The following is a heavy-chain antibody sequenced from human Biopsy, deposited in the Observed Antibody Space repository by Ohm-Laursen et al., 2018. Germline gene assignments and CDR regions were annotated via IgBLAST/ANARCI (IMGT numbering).Heavy chain of an antibody. CDR1: GFNFTDYG. V-gene: IGHV3-30*18. J-gene: IGHJ4*02. D-gene: IGHD3-3*01. CDR3: ANSYYDFCTGYLNFDN. Sequence: SLRLSCAASGFNFTDYGMNWVRRAPGKGLEWVAVISHDGRSRFYVDSVKGRFTISRDNFNNTLYLQMNSLRAEDTAVYYCANSYYDFCTGYLNFDNGGQGTLVTVSS. CDR2: ISHDGRSR.